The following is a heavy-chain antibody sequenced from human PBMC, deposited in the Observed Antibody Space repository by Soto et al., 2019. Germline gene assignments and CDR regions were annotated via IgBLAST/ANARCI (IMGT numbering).Heavy chain of an antibody. CDR1: GGSFSGYY. D-gene: IGHD3-3*01. Sequence: SETLSLTCAVYGGSFSGYYWSWIRQPPGRGLEWIGEINHSGSTNYNPSLKSRVTISVDTSKNQFSLKLSSVTAADTAVYYCARAWFLDYYYYGMDVWGQGTTVTVSS. J-gene: IGHJ6*02. V-gene: IGHV4-34*01. CDR3: ARAWFLDYYYYGMDV. CDR2: INHSGST.